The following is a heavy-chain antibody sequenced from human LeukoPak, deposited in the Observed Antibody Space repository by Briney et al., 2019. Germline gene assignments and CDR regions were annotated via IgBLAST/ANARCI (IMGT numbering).Heavy chain of an antibody. V-gene: IGHV1-69*13. CDR2: IIPIFGTP. J-gene: IGHJ6*03. Sequence: GASVRVSCKASGGTFSSYAVSWVRQAPGQGLEWMGGIIPIFGTPKYAQKFQGRITITADESTSTAYMELSSLRSEDTALYHCARVLRLERPYYYYYMDVWGKGTTVTISS. CDR1: GGTFSSYA. D-gene: IGHD1-1*01. CDR3: ARVLRLERPYYYYYMDV.